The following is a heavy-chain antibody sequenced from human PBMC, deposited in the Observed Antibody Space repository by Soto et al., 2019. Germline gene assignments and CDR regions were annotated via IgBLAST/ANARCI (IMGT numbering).Heavy chain of an antibody. D-gene: IGHD2-2*01. V-gene: IGHV5-51*01. CDR2: IYPGDSDT. J-gene: IGHJ6*02. CDR1: GYSFTSYW. Sequence: LGESLKISCKGSGYSFTSYWIGWVRQMPGKGLEWMGIIYPGDSDTRYSPSFQGQVTISADKSISTAYLQWSSLKASDTAMYYCARLSFTIPYGMDVWGQGTTVTVSS. CDR3: ARLSFTIPYGMDV.